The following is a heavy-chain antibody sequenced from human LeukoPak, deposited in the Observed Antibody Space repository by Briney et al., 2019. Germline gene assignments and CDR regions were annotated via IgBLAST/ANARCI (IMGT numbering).Heavy chain of an antibody. J-gene: IGHJ4*02. V-gene: IGHV3-30*04. CDR2: LSDAGRVT. CDR3: ARDIRGLRQCVGYFDY. Sequence: PGGSLRLSYAASGFTFTSHAVHWVRQAPGKGLEWVAVLSDAGRVTLYSDSVKGRFTVSRDNPNNTLFLQMNSLRAEDSAVYYCARDIRGLRQCVGYFDYWGRGTLVTVSS. D-gene: IGHD2-2*02. CDR1: GFTFTSHA.